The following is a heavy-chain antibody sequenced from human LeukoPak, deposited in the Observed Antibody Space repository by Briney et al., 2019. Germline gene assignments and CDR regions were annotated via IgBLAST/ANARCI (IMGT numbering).Heavy chain of an antibody. CDR2: IYSGGST. CDR1: GFTVSSNY. Sequence: GGSLRLSCAASGFTVSSNYMSWVRQAPGKGLEWVSVIYSGGSTYYADSVKGRFTISRGNSKNTLYLQMNSLRAEDTAVYYCARDNPDLRYFDWLSPGGGMDVWGQGTTVTVSS. CDR3: ARDNPDLRYFDWLSPGGGMDV. J-gene: IGHJ6*02. V-gene: IGHV3-53*01. D-gene: IGHD3-9*01.